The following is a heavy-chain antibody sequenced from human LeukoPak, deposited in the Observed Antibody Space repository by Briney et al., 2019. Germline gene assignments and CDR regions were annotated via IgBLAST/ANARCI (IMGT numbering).Heavy chain of an antibody. V-gene: IGHV3-30*18. Sequence: PGGSLRLSCAASGFTFSSYGMHWVRQAPGKGLEWVAVISYDGTKNYYTDSVKGRFTISRDNSKNTLYLQMNSLRAEDTAVYFCAKDPWLGYRDSTACYGGHYFDNWGQGTLVTVSS. J-gene: IGHJ4*02. CDR1: GFTFSSYG. CDR2: ISYDGTKN. D-gene: IGHD2-2*01. CDR3: AKDPWLGYRDSTACYGGHYFDN.